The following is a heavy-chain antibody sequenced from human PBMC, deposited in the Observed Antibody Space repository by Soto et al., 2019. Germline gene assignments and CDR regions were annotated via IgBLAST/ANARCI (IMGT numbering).Heavy chain of an antibody. CDR3: ARAPFEVRERPLNWFDP. Sequence: SETLSLTCAVSGYSIRSGYYWGWIRQPPGKGLEWIGSIYHSGSTYYNPSLKSRVTISVDTSKNQFSLKLSSVTAADTAVYYCARAPFEVRERPLNWFDPWGQGTLVTVSS. CDR2: IYHSGST. J-gene: IGHJ5*02. D-gene: IGHD3-10*01. V-gene: IGHV4-38-2*01. CDR1: GYSIRSGYY.